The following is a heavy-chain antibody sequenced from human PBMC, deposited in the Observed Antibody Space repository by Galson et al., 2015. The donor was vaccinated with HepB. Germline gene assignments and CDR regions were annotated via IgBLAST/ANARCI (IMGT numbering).Heavy chain of an antibody. D-gene: IGHD3-10*01. CDR1: GGTFSSYA. V-gene: IGHV1-69*04. J-gene: IGHJ6*02. Sequence: SVKVSCKASGGTFSSYAISWVRQAPGQGLEWMGRIIPILGIANYAQKFQGRVTITADKSTSTAYMELSSLRSEDTAVYYCARDYGSGSYYFGTYYYYGMDVWGQGTTVTVSS. CDR2: IIPILGIA. CDR3: ARDYGSGSYYFGTYYYYGMDV.